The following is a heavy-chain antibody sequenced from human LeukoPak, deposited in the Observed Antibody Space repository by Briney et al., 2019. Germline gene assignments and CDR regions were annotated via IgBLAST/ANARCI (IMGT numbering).Heavy chain of an antibody. CDR2: ISGSGGST. D-gene: IGHD1-1*01. Sequence: GGSLRLSCAASGFTFSSYAMSWVRQAPXXXXEWVSAISGSGGSTYYADSVKGRFTISRDNSKNTLYLQMNSLRAEDTAVYYCANQRLERRNYWGQGTLVTVSS. V-gene: IGHV3-23*01. J-gene: IGHJ4*02. CDR3: ANQRLERRNY. CDR1: GFTFSSYA.